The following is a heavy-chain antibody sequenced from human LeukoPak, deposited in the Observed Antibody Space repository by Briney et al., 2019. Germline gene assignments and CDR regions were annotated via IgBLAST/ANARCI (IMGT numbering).Heavy chain of an antibody. CDR1: GYTFTGYY. J-gene: IGHJ6*02. CDR3: ARVDYLDIVGYYYYGMDV. CDR2: INPNSGGT. D-gene: IGHD5-12*01. Sequence: ASVKVSCKASGYTFTGYYMHWVRQAPGQGLEWMGWINPNSGGTNYAQKFQGRVTMTRDTSISTAYMELSRLRSDDTAVYYCARVDYLDIVGYYYYGMDVWGQGTTVTVSS. V-gene: IGHV1-2*02.